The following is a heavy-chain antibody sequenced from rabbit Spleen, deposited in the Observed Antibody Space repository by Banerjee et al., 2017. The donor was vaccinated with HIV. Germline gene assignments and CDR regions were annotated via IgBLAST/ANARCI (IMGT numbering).Heavy chain of an antibody. V-gene: IGHV1S45*01. D-gene: IGHD2-1*01. Sequence: QEQLEAAGGGLVKPEGSLTLTCKASGFSFSDRDVMCWVRQAPGKGLEWIGIIYPITETTYYANWVNGRFTISSDNAQNTVDLHMNSLTAADTATYFCARASEDDAYGDYRMDLWGPGTLVTVS. CDR1: GFSFSDRDV. CDR2: IYPITETT. CDR3: ARASEDDAYGDYRMDL. J-gene: IGHJ6*01.